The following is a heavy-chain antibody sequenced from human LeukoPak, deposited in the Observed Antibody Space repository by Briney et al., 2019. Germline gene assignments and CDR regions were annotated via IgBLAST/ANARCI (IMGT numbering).Heavy chain of an antibody. CDR3: ARVRYYGSGSPLDY. CDR1: GGSISSSSYY. Sequence: SETLSLTCTVSGGSISSSSYYWGWIRQPPGKGLEWIGSIYYSGSTYYNPSLKSRITISVDTSKNQFSLKLSSVTAADTAVYYCARVRYYGSGSPLDYWGQGTLVTVSS. J-gene: IGHJ4*02. CDR2: IYYSGST. D-gene: IGHD3-10*01. V-gene: IGHV4-39*07.